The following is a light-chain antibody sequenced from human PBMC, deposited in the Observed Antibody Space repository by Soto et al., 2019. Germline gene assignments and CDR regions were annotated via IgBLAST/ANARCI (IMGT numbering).Light chain of an antibody. J-gene: IGKJ4*01. CDR3: QQRSNWPLT. CDR1: QSISSW. V-gene: IGKV1-5*03. CDR2: KAS. Sequence: DIQMTQSPSTLSASVGDRVTITCRASQSISSWLAWYQQKPGKAPKLLIYKASSLESGVPSRFSGSGSGTDFTLTISSLEPEDSAVYYCQQRSNWPLTFGGGTKVDIK.